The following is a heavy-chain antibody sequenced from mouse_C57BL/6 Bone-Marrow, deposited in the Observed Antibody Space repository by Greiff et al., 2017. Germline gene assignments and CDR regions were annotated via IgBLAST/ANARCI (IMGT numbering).Heavy chain of an antibody. CDR1: GYTFTSYW. V-gene: IGHV1-50*01. J-gene: IGHJ1*03. CDR3: ARSSLFDV. CDR2: IDPSDSYT. Sequence: VKLQQPGAELVKPGASVKLSCKASGYTFTSYWMQWVKQRPGQGLEWIGEIDPSDSYTNYNQKFKGKATLTVDPSSSTAYMQLSSLTSEDSAVYYCARSSLFDVWGTGTTVTVSS.